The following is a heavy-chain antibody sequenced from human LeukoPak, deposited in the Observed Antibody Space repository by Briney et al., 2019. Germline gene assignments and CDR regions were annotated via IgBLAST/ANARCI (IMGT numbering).Heavy chain of an antibody. CDR1: GGSVSSGSYY. CDR3: ARLVYDSSGYSYYYYYGMGV. CDR2: IYYSGST. Sequence: SETLSLTCTVSGGSVSSGSYYWSWIRQPPGKGLEWIGYIYYSGSTNYNPSLKSRVTISVDTSKNQFSLQLNSVTPEDTAVYYCARLVYDSSGYSYYYYYGMGVWGQGTTVTVSS. D-gene: IGHD3-22*01. V-gene: IGHV4-61*01. J-gene: IGHJ6*02.